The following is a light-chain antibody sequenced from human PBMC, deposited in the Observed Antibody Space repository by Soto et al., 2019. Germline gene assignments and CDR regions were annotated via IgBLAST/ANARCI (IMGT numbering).Light chain of an antibody. Sequence: ALAQPPSASGSPGQSVTISCTGTSSDVGGYDYVSWYQQHPGKAPKLMIYEVTIRPSGVSDRFSGSKSGNTASLTVSGLQAEDEADYYCSSYTGGNPSYVFGTGTKVTVL. CDR2: EVT. V-gene: IGLV2-8*01. CDR3: SSYTGGNPSYV. CDR1: SSDVGGYDY. J-gene: IGLJ1*01.